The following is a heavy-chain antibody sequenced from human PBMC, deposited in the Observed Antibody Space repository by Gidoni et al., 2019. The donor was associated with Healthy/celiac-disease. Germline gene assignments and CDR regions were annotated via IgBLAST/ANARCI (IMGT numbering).Heavy chain of an antibody. Sequence: QVQLVEPGGGVVQPGRSLRLSCAASGFTFSSYGMHWVRQAPGKGLEWVAVISYDGSNKYYADSVKGRFTISRDNSKNTLYLQMNSLRAEDTAVYYCAKSSGLLWFGAANYWGQGTLVTVSS. D-gene: IGHD3-10*01. CDR2: ISYDGSNK. CDR1: GFTFSSYG. CDR3: AKSSGLLWFGAANY. J-gene: IGHJ4*02. V-gene: IGHV3-30*18.